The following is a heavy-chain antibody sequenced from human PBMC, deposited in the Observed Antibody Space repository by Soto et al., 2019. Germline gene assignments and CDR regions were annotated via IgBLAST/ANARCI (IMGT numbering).Heavy chain of an antibody. D-gene: IGHD2-15*01. CDR1: GYPFSAFD. CDR3: VRQPGGVATPGDDY. J-gene: IGHJ4*02. Sequence: QVQLVQSGAEVKKPGASVKVSCEASGYPFSAFDISWVRQAGGQGLEWMGWMNPDSGDTAFAQRFQDRITMTRSTSISTAYMELIRLTSDDTAVYFCVRQPGGVATPGDDYWGQGTLVTVSS. V-gene: IGHV1-8*01. CDR2: MNPDSGDT.